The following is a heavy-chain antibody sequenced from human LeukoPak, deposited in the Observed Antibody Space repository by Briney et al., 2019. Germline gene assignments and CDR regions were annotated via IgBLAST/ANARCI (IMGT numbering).Heavy chain of an antibody. CDR2: FDPEDGET. D-gene: IGHD1-26*01. Sequence: ASVKVSCKVSGYTLTELSMHWVRQAPGKGLEWMGGFDPEDGETIYAQKFQGRVTMTEDTSTDTAYMELSSLRSEDTAVYYCATAPSMVGATAALDYWGQGTLVTVSS. J-gene: IGHJ4*02. V-gene: IGHV1-24*01. CDR3: ATAPSMVGATAALDY. CDR1: GYTLTELS.